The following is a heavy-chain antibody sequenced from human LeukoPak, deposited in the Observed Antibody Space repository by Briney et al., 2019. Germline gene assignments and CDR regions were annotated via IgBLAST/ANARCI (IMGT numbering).Heavy chain of an antibody. CDR1: GYTLTELS. D-gene: IGHD3-10*01. J-gene: IGHJ6*03. Sequence: ASVKVSCKVSGYTLTELSMHWVRQAPGKGLEWMGGFDPEDGETIYAQKFQGRVTMTEDTSTDTAYMELSSLRSEDTAVYYCATVVTMVRGQYYMDVWGKGTTVTVSS. CDR3: ATVVTMVRGQYYMDV. CDR2: FDPEDGET. V-gene: IGHV1-24*01.